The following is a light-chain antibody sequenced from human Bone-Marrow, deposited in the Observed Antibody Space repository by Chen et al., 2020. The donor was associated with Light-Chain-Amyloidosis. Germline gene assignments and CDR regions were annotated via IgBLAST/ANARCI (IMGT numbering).Light chain of an antibody. V-gene: IGLV3-21*02. J-gene: IGLJ3*02. CDR1: NIGSTS. Sequence: SYVLTQPSSVSVAPGQTATIACGGNNIGSTSVHWYQQTPGQAPLLVDYDDSDRPSGIPERLSGSNYGHGETLGIGGVEAGDEADYDCQVWDRSSDGPVFGGGTELTVL. CDR3: QVWDRSSDGPV. CDR2: DDS.